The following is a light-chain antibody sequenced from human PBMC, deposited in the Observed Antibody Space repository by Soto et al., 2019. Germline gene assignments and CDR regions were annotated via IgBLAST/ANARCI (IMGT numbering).Light chain of an antibody. CDR3: QRCDSGPWT. CDR1: QDIGHS. J-gene: IGKJ1*01. Sequence: DIQMTQSPSSLSASVGDRVTITCRASQDIGHSLALYQHKPEEVPKLLIYRASILLGVSSRFSGSGSGTDFNLTITRLQPEDVAAYYCQRCDSGPWTFGQGTKVAIK. V-gene: IGKV1-27*01. CDR2: RAS.